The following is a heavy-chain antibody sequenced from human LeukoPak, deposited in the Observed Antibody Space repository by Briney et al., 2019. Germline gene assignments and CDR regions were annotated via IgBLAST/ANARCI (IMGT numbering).Heavy chain of an antibody. Sequence: ASVKVSCRASGDTFSSYAISWVRQAPGQGLEWMGGIIPIFGTANYAQKFQGRVTITADKSTSTAYMELSSLRSEDTAVYYCATGSGSYQFDYWGQGTLVTVSS. J-gene: IGHJ4*02. CDR2: IIPIFGTA. V-gene: IGHV1-69*06. CDR1: GDTFSSYA. CDR3: ATGSGSYQFDY. D-gene: IGHD3-10*01.